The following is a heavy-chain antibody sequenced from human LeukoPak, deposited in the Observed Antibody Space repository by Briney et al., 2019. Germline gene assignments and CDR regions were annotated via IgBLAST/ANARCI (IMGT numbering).Heavy chain of an antibody. CDR2: ISWNSGSI. D-gene: IGHD3-10*01. Sequence: GRSLRLSCAASGFTFDDYAVHWVRQAPGKGLEWVSGISWNSGSIGYADSVKGRFTISRDNAKNSLYLQMNSLRAEDTALYYCAKDIFTMVRGVVDYWGQGTLVTVSS. CDR1: GFTFDDYA. V-gene: IGHV3-9*01. J-gene: IGHJ4*02. CDR3: AKDIFTMVRGVVDY.